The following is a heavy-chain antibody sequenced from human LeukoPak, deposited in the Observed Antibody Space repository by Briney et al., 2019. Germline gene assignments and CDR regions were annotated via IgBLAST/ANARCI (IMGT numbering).Heavy chain of an antibody. CDR3: AKGLRDIVAFMDV. Sequence: PGGSLRLSCAASGFTFRSYAMSWVRQAPGKGVEWVSAISGSGGSRYYEDSVKGRFTISRDNSKNTLYLQMNSLRAEDTAVYYCAKGLRDIVAFMDVWGKGTTVTVSS. CDR1: GFTFRSYA. J-gene: IGHJ6*03. D-gene: IGHD5-12*01. CDR2: ISGSGGSR. V-gene: IGHV3-23*01.